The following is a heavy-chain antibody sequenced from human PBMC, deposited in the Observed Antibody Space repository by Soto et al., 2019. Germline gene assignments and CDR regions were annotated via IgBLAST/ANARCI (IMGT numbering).Heavy chain of an antibody. J-gene: IGHJ4*02. CDR1: GFTFSSYE. CDR3: ARGGSYFDY. CDR2: ITGSGNTI. Sequence: EVQLVESGGGLVQPGGSLRLSCAASGFTFSSYEMNWVRQAPGKGLEWVSYITGSGNTIYYADSVKGRFTISRDNAKNSMYLQMNSLRAEDTAVYYWARGGSYFDYWGQGTLVTVSS. V-gene: IGHV3-48*03. D-gene: IGHD1-26*01.